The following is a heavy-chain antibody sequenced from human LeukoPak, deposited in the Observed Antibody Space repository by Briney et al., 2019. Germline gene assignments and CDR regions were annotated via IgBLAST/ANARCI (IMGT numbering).Heavy chain of an antibody. Sequence: ASVTVSCKASGYTFTGYYMHWVRQAPGQGLEWMGWINPNSGGTNYAQKFQGRVTMTRDTSISTAYMELSRLRSDDTAVYYCARDRQAGLFLEWLSIFDYWGQGTLVTVSS. CDR3: ARDRQAGLFLEWLSIFDY. CDR2: INPNSGGT. V-gene: IGHV1-2*02. CDR1: GYTFTGYY. D-gene: IGHD3-3*01. J-gene: IGHJ4*02.